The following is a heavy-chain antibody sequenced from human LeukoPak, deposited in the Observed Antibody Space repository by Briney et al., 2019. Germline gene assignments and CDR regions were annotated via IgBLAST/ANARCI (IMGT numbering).Heavy chain of an antibody. D-gene: IGHD6-13*01. J-gene: IGHJ4*02. CDR2: IYYSGRT. CDR3: ARHAAYSSSWYPIQFDY. V-gene: IGHV4-39*01. Sequence: PSETLSLTCTVSGGSISSSSYYWAWIRQPPGKGLEWIGSIYYSGRTYYNPSLKSRVTISVDTSKNQFSLKLSSVTAADTAVYYCARHAAYSSSWYPIQFDYWGQGTLVTVSS. CDR1: GGSISSSSYY.